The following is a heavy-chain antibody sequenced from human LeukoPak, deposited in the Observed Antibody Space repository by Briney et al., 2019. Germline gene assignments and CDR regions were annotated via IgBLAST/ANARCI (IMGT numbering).Heavy chain of an antibody. D-gene: IGHD2-2*01. CDR1: GFTFDDYA. Sequence: GGSLRLSCAASGFTFDDYAMHWVRQAPGKGLEWVSSISWNSDTVGYADSMKGRFSISRDNAKNSLYLQMNSLRSEDTALYYCARGGCSSIRCVYNWFDPWGQGTLVTVSS. CDR3: ARGGCSSIRCVYNWFDP. J-gene: IGHJ5*02. CDR2: ISWNSDTV. V-gene: IGHV3-9*01.